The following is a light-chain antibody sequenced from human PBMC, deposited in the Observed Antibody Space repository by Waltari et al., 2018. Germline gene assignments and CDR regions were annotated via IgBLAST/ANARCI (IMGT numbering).Light chain of an antibody. CDR3: SSYTSSSTLV. Sequence: QSALTQPASVSGSPGQSITIYCTGTSRDVGGYHYAAWYQQYPGKAPNLRIYDVTKRRSGVSNRFSGYKSGNTASLTISGLQAEDEADYYCSSYTSSSTLVFGGGTKLTVL. V-gene: IGLV2-14*03. CDR1: SRDVGGYHY. J-gene: IGLJ3*02. CDR2: DVT.